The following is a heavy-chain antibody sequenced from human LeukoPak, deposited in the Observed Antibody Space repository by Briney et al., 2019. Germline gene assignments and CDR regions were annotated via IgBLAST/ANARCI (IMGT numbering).Heavy chain of an antibody. CDR1: GYTFTGYY. V-gene: IGHV1-2*02. CDR3: VRAGRNGVEFVP. CDR2: INPNSGGT. J-gene: IGHJ5*02. D-gene: IGHD3-10*01. Sequence: ASVKVSCKASGYTFTGYYMHWVRQAPGQGLEWMGWINPNSGGTNYAQKFQGRVTMTRDTSISTAYMELSRLRSDDPAVHCCVRAGRNGVEFVPWGQGTLVSVSS.